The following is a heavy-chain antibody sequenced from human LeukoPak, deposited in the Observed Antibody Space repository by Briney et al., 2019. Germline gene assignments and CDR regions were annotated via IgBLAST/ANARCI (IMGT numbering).Heavy chain of an antibody. CDR1: GFTFSNAW. Sequence: GSLRLSCAASGFTFSNAWMSWVRQAPGKGLEWVGRIKSKTDGGTTDYAAPVKGRFTISRDDSKNTLYLQMNGLKTEDTAVYYCTTGPPNYYDSSPRDYWGQGTLVTVSS. CDR2: IKSKTDGGTT. V-gene: IGHV3-15*01. J-gene: IGHJ4*02. D-gene: IGHD3-22*01. CDR3: TTGPPNYYDSSPRDY.